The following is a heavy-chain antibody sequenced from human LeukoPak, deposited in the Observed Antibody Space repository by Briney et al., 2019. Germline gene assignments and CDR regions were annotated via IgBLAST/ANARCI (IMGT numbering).Heavy chain of an antibody. CDR1: GFTFSSYS. D-gene: IGHD2-15*01. V-gene: IGHV3-21*06. Sequence: GGSLRLSCAASGFTFSSYSMNWVRQAPGKGLEWLSSISGSSNYIYYADSMKGRFTISRDNAKNALYLQMNSLRAEDTALYYCARDGRAILRSFGSWGQGTLVTVSS. J-gene: IGHJ4*02. CDR3: ARDGRAILRSFGS. CDR2: ISGSSNYI.